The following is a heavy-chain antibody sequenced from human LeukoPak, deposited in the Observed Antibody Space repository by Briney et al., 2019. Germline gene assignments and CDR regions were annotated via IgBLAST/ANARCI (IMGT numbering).Heavy chain of an antibody. V-gene: IGHV1-69*02. J-gene: IGHJ4*02. CDR3: ARALVTIWSGYLNN. CDR1: GGTFSSYT. Sequence: SVRVSCKASGGTFSSYTISWVRQAPGQGLEWMGRIIPILGIANYAQKFQGRVTITADKSTSTAYMELSSLRSEDTAVYYCARALVTIWSGYLNNWGQGTLVTVSS. D-gene: IGHD3-3*01. CDR2: IIPILGIA.